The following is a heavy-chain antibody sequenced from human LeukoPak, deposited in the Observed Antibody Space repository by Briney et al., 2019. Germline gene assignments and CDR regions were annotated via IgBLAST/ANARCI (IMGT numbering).Heavy chain of an antibody. D-gene: IGHD2-2*02. J-gene: IGHJ4*02. CDR2: INPTGGSA. V-gene: IGHV1-46*01. CDR1: GYTFTDYY. Sequence: ASVKVSCKASGYTFTDYYMHWVRQAPGQGLEWMGIINPTGGSASYAQKFQGRVTMTRDTSTSTVYMELSSLRSEDTAVYYCARGDRYTAIGEWGQGTLVTVSS. CDR3: ARGDRYTAIGE.